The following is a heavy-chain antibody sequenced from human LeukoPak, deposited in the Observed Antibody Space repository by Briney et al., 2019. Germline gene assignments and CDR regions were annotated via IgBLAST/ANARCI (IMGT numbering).Heavy chain of an antibody. CDR2: IYHSGST. D-gene: IGHD2-8*01. CDR3: ASPADCTNGVCSNDYYYMDV. J-gene: IGHJ6*03. V-gene: IGHV4-38-2*01. CDR1: GYSISSGYY. Sequence: SETLSLTCAVSGYSISSGYYWGWIRQPPGKGLEWIGSIYHSGSTYYNPSLKSRVTISVDTTKNQFSLKLSSVTAADTAVYYCASPADCTNGVCSNDYYYMDVWGKGTTVTVSS.